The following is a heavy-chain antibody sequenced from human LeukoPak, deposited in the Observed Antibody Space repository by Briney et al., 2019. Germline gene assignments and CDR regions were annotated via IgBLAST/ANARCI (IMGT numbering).Heavy chain of an antibody. CDR3: ASKPPITIFGVVIP. D-gene: IGHD3-3*01. CDR2: INHSGST. V-gene: IGHV4-34*01. J-gene: IGHJ5*02. Sequence: SETLSLTCAVYGGSFSGYYWTWIRQPPGKGLEWIGEINHSGSTNYNPSLKSRVTISVDTSKNQFSLKLSSVTAADTAVYYCASKPPITIFGVVIPWGQGTLVTVSS. CDR1: GGSFSGYY.